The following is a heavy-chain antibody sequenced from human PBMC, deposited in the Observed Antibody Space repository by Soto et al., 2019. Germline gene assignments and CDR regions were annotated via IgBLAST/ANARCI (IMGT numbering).Heavy chain of an antibody. CDR3: AREWEDYGDYIHYFDY. Sequence: SVKVSSKASGYTFTSCCLSLVRHSHGQGLEWMGWISAYNGNTNYAQKLQGRVTMTTDTSTSTAYMELRSLRSDDTAVYYCAREWEDYGDYIHYFDYWGQGTLVTVSS. CDR2: ISAYNGNT. CDR1: GYTFTSCC. J-gene: IGHJ4*02. D-gene: IGHD4-17*01. V-gene: IGHV1-18*01.